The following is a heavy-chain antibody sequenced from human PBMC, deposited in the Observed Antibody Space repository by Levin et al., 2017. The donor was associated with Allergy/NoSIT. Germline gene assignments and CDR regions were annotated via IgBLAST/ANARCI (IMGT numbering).Heavy chain of an antibody. Sequence: SQTLSLPCTVSGGSIGSSSYYWGWIRQPPGKGLEWIGSIYYTGGTYYNPSLKSRLTISVDTSKNQFSVKLTAVTAGDTAVYYCARRCAASSNWDFDYWGQGSLVTVSS. J-gene: IGHJ4*02. V-gene: IGHV4-39*01. CDR3: ARRCAASSNWDFDY. CDR2: IYYTGGT. D-gene: IGHD4-11*01. CDR1: GGSIGSSSYY.